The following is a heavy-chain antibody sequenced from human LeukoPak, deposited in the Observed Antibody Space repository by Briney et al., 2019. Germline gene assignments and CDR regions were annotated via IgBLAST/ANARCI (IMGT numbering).Heavy chain of an antibody. CDR1: GGSISGYY. CDR2: IHSSGST. J-gene: IGHJ4*02. CDR3: ARDTTIFGVVTNYFDY. V-gene: IGHV4-4*07. D-gene: IGHD3-3*01. Sequence: SETLSLTCTVSGGSISGYYWSWVRQPAGERLEWIGRIHSSGSTNYSPSLKGRVTMSVDTSKNQFSLRLSSVTAADTAVYYCARDTTIFGVVTNYFDYWGQGTLVTVSS.